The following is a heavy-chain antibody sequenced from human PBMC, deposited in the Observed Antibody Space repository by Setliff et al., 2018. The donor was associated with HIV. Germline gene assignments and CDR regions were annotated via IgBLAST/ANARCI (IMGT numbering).Heavy chain of an antibody. CDR3: ARDPFDTSDNPFDP. J-gene: IGHJ5*02. Sequence: GASVKVSCKASGVTFSTYAISWVRQAPGQGLEWMGWISGYNGNTKYVQKLQGRVTMTTDTSTRTVYMELRSLRHDDTAEYFCARDPFDTSDNPFDPWGQGTLVTVSS. V-gene: IGHV1-18*01. CDR2: ISGYNGNT. D-gene: IGHD3-22*01. CDR1: GVTFSTYA.